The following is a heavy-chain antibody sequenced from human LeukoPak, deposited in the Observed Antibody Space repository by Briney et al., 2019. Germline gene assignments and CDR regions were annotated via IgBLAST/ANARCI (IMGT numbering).Heavy chain of an antibody. J-gene: IGHJ4*02. Sequence: GGSLRLSCAASGFAFSSYSMNWVRQAPGKGLEWVSVVYAGGGGTHLAASVRDRFSTSRDDSKNTVYLQMDSLKDEDTAVYYCARVGRDHFDYWGQGSLVTVSS. CDR3: ARVGRDHFDY. CDR1: GFAFSSYS. D-gene: IGHD2-21*01. CDR2: VYAGGGGT. V-gene: IGHV3-NL1*01.